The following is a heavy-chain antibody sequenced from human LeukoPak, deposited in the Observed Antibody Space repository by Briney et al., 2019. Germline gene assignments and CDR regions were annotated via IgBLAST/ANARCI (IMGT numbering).Heavy chain of an antibody. J-gene: IGHJ4*02. Sequence: ASVKVSCKASGGTFSSYAISWVRQAPGQGLEWMGRIIPILGIANYAQKFQGRVTITADKSTSTAYMELSSLRSEDTAVYYCARGYFGPLGSTGYYSYFDYWGQGTLVTVSS. D-gene: IGHD3-9*01. V-gene: IGHV1-69*04. CDR3: ARGYFGPLGSTGYYSYFDY. CDR1: GGTFSSYA. CDR2: IIPILGIA.